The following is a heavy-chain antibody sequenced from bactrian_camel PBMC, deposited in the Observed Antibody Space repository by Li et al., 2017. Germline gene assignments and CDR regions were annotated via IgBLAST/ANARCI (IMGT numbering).Heavy chain of an antibody. D-gene: IGHD6*01. Sequence: HVQLVESGGGSVQAGGTLILSCGYTSSSYCMGWFRQAPGSQREGVATIDRGGVTTYSESVKGRFTIAKDNAKNTLYLQMNNLKVEDTAMYYCAADGVNLQLARGYNYWGQGTQVTVS. J-gene: IGHJ4*01. CDR2: IDRGGVT. CDR1: YTSSSYC. CDR3: AADGVNLQLARGYNY. V-gene: IGHV3S53*01.